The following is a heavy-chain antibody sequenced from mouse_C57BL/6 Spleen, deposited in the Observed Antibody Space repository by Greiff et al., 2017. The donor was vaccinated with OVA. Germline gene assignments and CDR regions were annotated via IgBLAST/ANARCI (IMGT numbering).Heavy chain of an antibody. D-gene: IGHD1-1*01. J-gene: IGHJ3*01. CDR2: IYPGDGDT. V-gene: IGHV1-80*01. CDR3: ARGGYYGSSYGFAY. CDR1: GYAFSSYW. Sequence: VKLMESGAELVKPGASVKISCKASGYAFSSYWMNWVKQRPGKGLEWIGQIYPGDGDTNYNGKFKGKATLTADKSSSTAYMQLSSLTSEDSAVYFCARGGYYGSSYGFAYWGQGTLVTVSA.